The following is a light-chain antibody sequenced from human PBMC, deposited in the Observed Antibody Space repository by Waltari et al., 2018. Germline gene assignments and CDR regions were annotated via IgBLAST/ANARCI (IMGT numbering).Light chain of an antibody. Sequence: VMTQSPLSLPVTPGEPASISCRSSQSLLHSVGNNYLDWYLQKPGQSPQLLIYLGSNRASGVPDRFSGSGSGTDFTLEISRVEAEDVGVYYCMQALQTPRTFGQGTKVEIK. CDR1: QSLLHSVGNNY. V-gene: IGKV2-28*01. J-gene: IGKJ1*01. CDR3: MQALQTPRT. CDR2: LGS.